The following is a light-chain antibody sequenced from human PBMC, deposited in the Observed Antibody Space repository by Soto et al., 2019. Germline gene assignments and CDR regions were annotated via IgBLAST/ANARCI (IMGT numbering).Light chain of an antibody. CDR1: QNVSNNY. CDR3: QQYGSAPRT. V-gene: IGKV3-20*01. Sequence: EIVLTQSPGTLSLSPGERATLPCRASQNVSNNYLAWYQQIPGQAPRLLIYGASNRATGIPDRFSGSGSGTDFTLTISRLEPEDFAVYYCQQYGSAPRTFGQGTKVEIK. CDR2: GAS. J-gene: IGKJ1*01.